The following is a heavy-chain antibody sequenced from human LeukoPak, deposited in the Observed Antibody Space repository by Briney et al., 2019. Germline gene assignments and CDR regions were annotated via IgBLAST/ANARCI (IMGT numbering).Heavy chain of an antibody. CDR2: ISYDGSNK. V-gene: IGHV3-30-3*01. Sequence: GGSLRLSCAASGFTFSSYAMHWVRQAPGKGLEWVAVISYDGSNKYYADSVRGRFTISRDNSKNTLYLQMNSLRAADTAVYYCARNGLAAAFNWFDPWGQGTLVTVSS. CDR3: ARNGLAAAFNWFDP. D-gene: IGHD6-13*01. J-gene: IGHJ5*02. CDR1: GFTFSSYA.